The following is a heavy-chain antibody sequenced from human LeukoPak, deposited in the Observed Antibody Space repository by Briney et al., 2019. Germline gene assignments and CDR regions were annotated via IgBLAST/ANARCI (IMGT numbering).Heavy chain of an antibody. CDR3: ARYQYNWNVYFDY. Sequence: SETLSLTCTVSGGSISSSSYYWGWIRQPPGKWLEWIGSIYYSGSTYYNPSLKSRVTISVDTSKNQFSLKLSSVTAADTAVYYCARYQYNWNVYFDYWGQGTLVTVSS. D-gene: IGHD1-20*01. V-gene: IGHV4-39*07. CDR2: IYYSGST. J-gene: IGHJ4*02. CDR1: GGSISSSSYY.